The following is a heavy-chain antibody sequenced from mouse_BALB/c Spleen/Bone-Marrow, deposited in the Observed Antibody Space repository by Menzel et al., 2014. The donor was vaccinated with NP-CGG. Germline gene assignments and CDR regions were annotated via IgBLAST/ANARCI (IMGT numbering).Heavy chain of an antibody. CDR2: IYPSDSYT. J-gene: IGHJ4*01. V-gene: IGHV1-69*02. CDR1: GYTFTSYW. CDR3: TRGGRGKGYAMDY. D-gene: IGHD2-1*01. Sequence: VQLQQSGAELVRPGASVKLSCKASGYTFTSYWINWVKQRPGQGLEWIGNIYPSDSYTNYNQKFKDKATLTVDKSSSTACMQLSSPTSEDSAVYYCTRGGRGKGYAMDYWGQRTSVTISS.